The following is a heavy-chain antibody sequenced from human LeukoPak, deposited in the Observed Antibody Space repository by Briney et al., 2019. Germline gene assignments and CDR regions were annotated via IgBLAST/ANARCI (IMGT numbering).Heavy chain of an antibody. Sequence: SETLSLTCTVSGGSISSGGYSWSWIRQHPGKGLEWIGYIYYSGSTYYNPSLKSRVTISVDTSKNQFSLKLSSVTAADTAVYYCARGRDSSGYFDYWGQGTLVTVSS. J-gene: IGHJ4*02. D-gene: IGHD3-22*01. CDR2: IYYSGST. V-gene: IGHV4-31*03. CDR3: ARGRDSSGYFDY. CDR1: GGSISSGGYS.